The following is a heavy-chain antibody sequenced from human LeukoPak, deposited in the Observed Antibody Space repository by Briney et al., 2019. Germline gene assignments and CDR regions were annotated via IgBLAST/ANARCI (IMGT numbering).Heavy chain of an antibody. Sequence: VASVRVSCKTSGYSFTDYYIHWVRQAPGQGLEWMGWINTKSGRTSSARKFQGRVTMTRDPSITTVYMDMARLTSDDTAIYFCARADFIDAGPYLIGPWGQGTLVTVSS. V-gene: IGHV1-2*02. J-gene: IGHJ5*02. CDR2: INTKSGRT. D-gene: IGHD3-3*01. CDR3: ARADFIDAGPYLIGP. CDR1: GYSFTDYY.